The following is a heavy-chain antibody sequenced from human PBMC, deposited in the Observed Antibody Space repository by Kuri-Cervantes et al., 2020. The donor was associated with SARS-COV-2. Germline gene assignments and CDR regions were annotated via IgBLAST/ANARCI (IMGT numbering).Heavy chain of an antibody. CDR1: GFTFSSYS. J-gene: IGHJ6*02. V-gene: IGHV3-48*02. CDR2: ISSSSSTI. CDR3: ARDLLNVWSGYYYYYGMDV. D-gene: IGHD3-3*01. Sequence: GESLKISCAASGFTFSSYSMNWVRQAPGKGLEWVSYISSSSSTIYYADSVKGRFTISRDNAKNSLYLQMNSLRDEETAVYYCARDLLNVWSGYYYYYGMDVWGQGTTVTVSS.